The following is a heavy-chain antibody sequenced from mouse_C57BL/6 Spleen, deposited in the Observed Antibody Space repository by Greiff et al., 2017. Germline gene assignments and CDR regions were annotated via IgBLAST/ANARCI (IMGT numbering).Heavy chain of an antibody. Sequence: QVQLQQPGAELVMPGASVKLSCKASGYTFTSYWMHWVKQRPGQGLEWIGEIDPSDSYTNYNQKFKGKSTLTVDKSSSTAYMQLSSLTSEDSAVYYCARGNYYGSSYAFFDYWGQGTTLTVSS. CDR1: GYTFTSYW. CDR2: IDPSDSYT. CDR3: ARGNYYGSSYAFFDY. V-gene: IGHV1-69*01. D-gene: IGHD1-1*01. J-gene: IGHJ2*01.